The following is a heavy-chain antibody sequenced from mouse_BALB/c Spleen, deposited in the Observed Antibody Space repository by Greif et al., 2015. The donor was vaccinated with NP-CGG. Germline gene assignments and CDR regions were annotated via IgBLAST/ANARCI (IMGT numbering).Heavy chain of an antibody. CDR2: IDPENGDT. CDR3: NAKVITTAKGLAY. CDR1: GFNIKDYY. Sequence: EVQLQESGAELVRSGASVKLSCTASGFNIKDYYMHWVKQRPEQGLEWIGWIDPENGDTEYAPKFQGKATMTADTSSNTAYLQLSSLTSEDTAVYYCNAKVITTAKGLAYWGQGTLVTVSA. V-gene: IGHV14-4*02. D-gene: IGHD1-2*01. J-gene: IGHJ3*01.